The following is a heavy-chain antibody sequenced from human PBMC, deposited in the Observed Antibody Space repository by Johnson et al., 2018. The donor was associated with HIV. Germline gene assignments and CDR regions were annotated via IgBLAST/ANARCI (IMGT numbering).Heavy chain of an antibody. CDR1: GFSFSDYY. D-gene: IGHD5-24*01. V-gene: IGHV3-11*04. CDR2: MSSSGSTI. J-gene: IGHJ3*02. Sequence: QVQLVESGGGLVKPGGSLRLSCVASGFSFSDYYMSWIRQAPGKGLEWISFMSSSGSTIYHAESVKGRFTISRDNANNSLYLQMGSLRAEDMAVYYCARGGLEMATITDAFDIWGQGTIVTVSS. CDR3: ARGGLEMATITDAFDI.